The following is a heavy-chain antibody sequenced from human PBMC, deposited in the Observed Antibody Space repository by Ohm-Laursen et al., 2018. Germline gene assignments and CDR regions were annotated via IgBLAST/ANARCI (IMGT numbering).Heavy chain of an antibody. CDR1: GLSLSTRGMC. Sequence: TQTLPLTCTFSGLSLSTRGMCVSWIRQPPGKALEWLARIDWDDDKYYRTSLKTRLTISKDTSKNQVVLIMTNMDPVDTATYYCARVDILTGYYYYWGQGTLVTVSS. CDR3: ARVDILTGYYYY. CDR2: IDWDDDK. D-gene: IGHD3-9*01. J-gene: IGHJ4*02. V-gene: IGHV2-70*11.